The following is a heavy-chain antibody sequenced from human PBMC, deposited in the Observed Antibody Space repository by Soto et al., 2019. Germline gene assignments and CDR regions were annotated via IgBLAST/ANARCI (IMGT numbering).Heavy chain of an antibody. J-gene: IGHJ1*01. D-gene: IGHD1-7*01. V-gene: IGHV4-4*07. CDR2: ITINGNT. CDR1: GAYISDFS. CDR3: ARETGENWTYEAH. Sequence: LSLTCRVSGAYISDFSWIWIRQPAGKGLEWIGRITINGNTQKNPSFKSRVTMSIDTSRNHFSRNLQSATAADTALYYGARETGENWTYEAHWGPGTLVTVSS.